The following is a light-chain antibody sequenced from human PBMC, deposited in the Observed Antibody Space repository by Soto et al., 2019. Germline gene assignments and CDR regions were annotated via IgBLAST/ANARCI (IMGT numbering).Light chain of an antibody. J-gene: IGKJ1*01. Sequence: EIVMTQSPATLSVSPGERATLSCRASQSVSSNLAWYQQKPGQPPKLLIYWASTRESGVPDRFSGSGSGTDFTLTSSSLQAEDVAVYYCQQYFRPWTFGQGTKVEIK. CDR1: QSVSSN. CDR3: QQYFRPWT. V-gene: IGKV3-15*01. CDR2: WAS.